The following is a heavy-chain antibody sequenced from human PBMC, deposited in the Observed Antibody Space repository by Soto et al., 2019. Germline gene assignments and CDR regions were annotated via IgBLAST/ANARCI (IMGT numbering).Heavy chain of an antibody. J-gene: IGHJ5*02. Sequence: SETLSLTCTVSGGSISSYYWSWIRQPPGKGLEWIGYIYYSGSTNYNPSLKSRVTISVDTSKNQFSLKLSSVTAADTVVYYCARTEYNWNDGINWFDPWGQGTLVTVSS. V-gene: IGHV4-59*01. CDR3: ARTEYNWNDGINWFDP. CDR2: IYYSGST. CDR1: GGSISSYY. D-gene: IGHD1-20*01.